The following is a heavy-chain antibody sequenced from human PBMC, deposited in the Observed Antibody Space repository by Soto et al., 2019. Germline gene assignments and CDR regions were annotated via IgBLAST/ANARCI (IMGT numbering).Heavy chain of an antibody. J-gene: IGHJ4*01. CDR3: AKGSTYSFYFDH. V-gene: IGHV3-23*01. D-gene: IGHD5-18*01. CDR2: IIGNSGTT. CDR1: GFSFSSYD. Sequence: HLGGSLRLSCVASGFSFSSYDMSWVRQAPGKGLEWVSFIIGNSGTTYYADSVKGRFTISRDNSKNTLYLQMSRLGAEDTAAYYCAKGSTYSFYFDHWGQGTLVTVSS.